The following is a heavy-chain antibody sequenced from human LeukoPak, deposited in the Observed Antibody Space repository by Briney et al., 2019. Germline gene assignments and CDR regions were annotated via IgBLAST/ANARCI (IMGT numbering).Heavy chain of an antibody. CDR2: IYYSGST. CDR3: ARLGTVDTAMVYYFDY. J-gene: IGHJ4*02. Sequence: SETLSLTCTVSGXSISSYYWSWIRQPPGKGLEWIGYIYYSGSTNYNPSLKSRVTISVDTSKNQFSLKLSSVTAADTAVYYCARLGTVDTAMVYYFDYWGQGTLVTVSS. D-gene: IGHD5-18*01. V-gene: IGHV4-59*08. CDR1: GXSISSYY.